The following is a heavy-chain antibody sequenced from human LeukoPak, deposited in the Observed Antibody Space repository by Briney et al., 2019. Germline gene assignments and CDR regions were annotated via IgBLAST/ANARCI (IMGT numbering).Heavy chain of an antibody. CDR1: GFTFSSYA. CDR2: ISYDGSNK. V-gene: IGHV3-30*04. CDR3: AREYGSGSFDY. Sequence: GGSLRLSCAASGFTFSSYAMHWVRQAPGKGLEWVAVISYDGSNKYYADSVKGRFTISRDNSKNTLYLQMNSLRAEDTAVYYCAREYGSGSFDYWGQGTLVTVSS. J-gene: IGHJ4*02. D-gene: IGHD3-10*01.